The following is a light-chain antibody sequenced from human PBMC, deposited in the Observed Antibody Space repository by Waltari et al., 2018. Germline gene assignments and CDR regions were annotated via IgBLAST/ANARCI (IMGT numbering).Light chain of an antibody. J-gene: IGLJ1*01. CDR3: NSRDSSAYL. CDR2: GKN. CDR1: SLGTYY. Sequence: SSELTQDAAVSVALGQTVRITCQGESLGTYYPSGYQQKPGQAPVVVFYGKNKRPAGIPDRFSGSSAGTTASLTITGAQEEDEADYYCNSRDSSAYLFGTGTKVTVL. V-gene: IGLV3-19*01.